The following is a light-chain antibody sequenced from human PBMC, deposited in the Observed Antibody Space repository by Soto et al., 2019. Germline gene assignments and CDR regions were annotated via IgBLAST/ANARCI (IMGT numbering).Light chain of an antibody. V-gene: IGKV3-15*01. CDR2: GAS. CDR3: QQYDNWPIT. CDR1: QSVSSN. Sequence: EIVMTQSPATLSVSPGARATLSCRARQSVSSNLAWYQQKPGQAPRPLIYGASTRATSIQARFSGSGSGTEFTLNISGLQSGDCAVFYCQQYDNWPITFGQGTLLEIK. J-gene: IGKJ5*01.